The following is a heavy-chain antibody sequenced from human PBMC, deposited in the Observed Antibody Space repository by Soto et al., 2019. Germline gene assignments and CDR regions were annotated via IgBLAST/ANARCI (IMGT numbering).Heavy chain of an antibody. Sequence: QVQLVQSEAEVNQPGASVQVSCKAFGYTFTTYFIHWVRQAPGQGFEWLGRINPTGGDTVYAQKFQGRVSVTRDTSTSTVNIELGSLTSKDTAVYYCARGSYASNVFIMDVWGQGTAVTVSS. V-gene: IGHV1-46*01. D-gene: IGHD2-2*01. CDR3: ARGSYASNVFIMDV. J-gene: IGHJ6*02. CDR1: GYTFTTYF. CDR2: INPTGGDT.